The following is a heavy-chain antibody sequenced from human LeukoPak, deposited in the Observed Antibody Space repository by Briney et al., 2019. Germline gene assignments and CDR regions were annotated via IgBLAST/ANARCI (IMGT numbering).Heavy chain of an antibody. CDR3: ARDSRVADFWSGYFTGHFDY. Sequence: PGGSLRLSCAASGFTFSSYGMHWVRQAPGKGLEWVAVIWYDGSNKYYADSVKGRFTISRDNSKNTLYLQMNSLRAEDTAVYYCARDSRVADFWSGYFTGHFDYWGQGTLVTVSS. V-gene: IGHV3-33*01. D-gene: IGHD3-3*01. J-gene: IGHJ4*02. CDR2: IWYDGSNK. CDR1: GFTFSSYG.